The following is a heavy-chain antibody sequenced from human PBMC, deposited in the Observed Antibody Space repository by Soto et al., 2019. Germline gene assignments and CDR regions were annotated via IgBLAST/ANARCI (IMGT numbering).Heavy chain of an antibody. CDR2: IYHSGST. Sequence: SETLSLTCAVSGGSISSGGYSWSWIRQPPGKGLEWIGYIYHSGSTYYNPSLKSRVTISVDRSKNQFSLKLSSVTAADTAVYYCARARRIYEFEYWGQGTLVTVSS. CDR3: ARARRIYEFEY. V-gene: IGHV4-30-2*01. CDR1: GGSISSGGYS. D-gene: IGHD5-12*01. J-gene: IGHJ4*02.